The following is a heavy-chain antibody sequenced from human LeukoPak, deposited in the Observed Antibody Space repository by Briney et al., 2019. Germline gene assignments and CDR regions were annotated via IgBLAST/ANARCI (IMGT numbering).Heavy chain of an antibody. V-gene: IGHV4-4*09. D-gene: IGHD3-22*01. J-gene: IGHJ5*02. CDR3: ARQGTYYYDSSGDNWFDP. CDR1: GGSISSYY. Sequence: SETLSLTCTVSGGSISSYYWSWIRQPPGKGLGWIGYIYTSGSTNYNPSLRSRVTISVDTSKNQFSLKLSSVTAADTAVYYCARQGTYYYDSSGDNWFDPWGQGTLVTVSS. CDR2: IYTSGST.